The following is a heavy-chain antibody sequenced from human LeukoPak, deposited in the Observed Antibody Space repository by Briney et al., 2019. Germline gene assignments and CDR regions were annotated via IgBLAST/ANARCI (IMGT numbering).Heavy chain of an antibody. J-gene: IGHJ6*02. Sequence: PGGSLRLTCTASGFTLSNYWMSWVRQTPEKGLEWVANINKDESEKEYVDSVKGRFTISRDNAKSSLYLQMSGLRADDTAVYYYARDPYSSTWSYGMDIWGQGTTVTVSS. CDR2: INKDESEK. CDR1: GFTLSNYW. V-gene: IGHV3-7*05. CDR3: ARDPYSSTWSYGMDI. D-gene: IGHD6-13*01.